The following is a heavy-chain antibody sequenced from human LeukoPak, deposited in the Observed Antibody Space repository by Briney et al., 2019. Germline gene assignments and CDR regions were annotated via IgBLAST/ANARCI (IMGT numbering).Heavy chain of an antibody. CDR1: GFTFSSYG. CDR3: AKDRTYYYDSFDY. Sequence: GGSLRLSCAASGFTFSSYGMHWVRQAPGKGLEWVAVISYEGSNKYYADSVKGRFTISRDNSKNTLYLQMNSLRAEDTAVYYCAKDRTYYYDSFDYWGQGTLVTVSS. CDR2: ISYEGSNK. V-gene: IGHV3-30*18. J-gene: IGHJ4*02. D-gene: IGHD3-22*01.